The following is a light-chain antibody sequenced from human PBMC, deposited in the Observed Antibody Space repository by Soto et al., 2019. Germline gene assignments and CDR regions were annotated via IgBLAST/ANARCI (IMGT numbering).Light chain of an antibody. CDR1: SSDVGGYVY. V-gene: IGLV2-8*01. CDR3: SSYAGATNFYV. CDR2: EVN. Sequence: QSVLTQPPSASGSPGQSVTISCTGTSSDVGGYVYVPWYQQRPGKAPKLMIYEVNKRPSGVPDRFSGSKSGNTASLTVSGLQAEDEADYYCSSYAGATNFYVFGTGTKSPS. J-gene: IGLJ1*01.